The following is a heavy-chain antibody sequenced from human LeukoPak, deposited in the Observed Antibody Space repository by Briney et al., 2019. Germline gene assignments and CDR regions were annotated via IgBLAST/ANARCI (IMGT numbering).Heavy chain of an antibody. CDR3: AKRAYGDYVGLYYFDY. J-gene: IGHJ4*02. CDR1: GFTFSSYA. Sequence: NPGGSLRLSCAASGFTFSSYAMSWVRQAPGKGLEWVSAISGSGGSTYYADSVKGRFTISRDNSKNTLYLQMNSLRAEDTAVYYCAKRAYGDYVGLYYFDYWGQGTLVTVSS. CDR2: ISGSGGST. V-gene: IGHV3-23*01. D-gene: IGHD4-17*01.